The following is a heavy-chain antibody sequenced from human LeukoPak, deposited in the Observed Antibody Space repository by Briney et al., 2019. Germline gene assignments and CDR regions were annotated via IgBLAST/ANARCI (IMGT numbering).Heavy chain of an antibody. CDR3: ARGLVPGFLDY. CDR1: GFTFSSSW. CDR2: TNSDESIT. V-gene: IGHV3-74*01. Sequence: GGSLRLSCAASGFTFSSSWMYWVRQAPGKGLVWVSRTNSDESITTYADSVKGRFTISRDNAKNTLYLQMNSLRAEDTAVYYCARGLVPGFLDYWGQGTPVTVSS. J-gene: IGHJ4*02. D-gene: IGHD4-11*01.